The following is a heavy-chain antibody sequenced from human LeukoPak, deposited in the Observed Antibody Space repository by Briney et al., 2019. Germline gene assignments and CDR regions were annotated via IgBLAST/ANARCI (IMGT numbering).Heavy chain of an antibody. CDR2: IRYDGSNK. CDR1: GFTFSSYG. V-gene: IGHV3-30*02. J-gene: IGHJ4*02. Sequence: PGGSLRLSCAASGFTFSSYGMHWVRQAPGKGLEWVAFIRYDGSNKYYADSVKGRFTISRDDSKNTLYLQMNSLRAEDTAVYYCAKTPQVGATQGTSDYWGQGTLVTVSS. CDR3: AKTPQVGATQGTSDY. D-gene: IGHD1-26*01.